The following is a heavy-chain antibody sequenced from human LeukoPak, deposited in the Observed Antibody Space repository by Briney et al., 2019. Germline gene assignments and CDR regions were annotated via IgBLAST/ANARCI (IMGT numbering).Heavy chain of an antibody. D-gene: IGHD3-10*01. Sequence: PSETLSLTCTVSGGSISSYYWSWIRQPPGKGLEWIGYIYYSGSTNYNPSLKSRVTISVDTSKNQFSLKLSSVTAADTAVYYCARVGITMVRGVIITGFYYGMDVWGQGTTVIVSS. CDR2: IYYSGST. CDR1: GGSISSYY. CDR3: ARVGITMVRGVIITGFYYGMDV. V-gene: IGHV4-59*01. J-gene: IGHJ6*02.